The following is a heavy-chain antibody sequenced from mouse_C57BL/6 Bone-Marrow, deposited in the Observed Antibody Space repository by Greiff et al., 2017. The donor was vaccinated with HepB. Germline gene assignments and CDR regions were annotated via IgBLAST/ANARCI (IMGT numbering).Heavy chain of an antibody. V-gene: IGHV1-69*01. CDR1: GYTFTSYW. Sequence: VQLQQPGAELVRPGSSVKLSCKASGYTFTSYWMHWVKQRPGQGLEWIGEIDPSDSYTNYNQKFKGKSTLTVDKSSSTAYMQLSSLTSEDSAVYYCVYNYTRGLEYFDVWGTGTTVTVSS. CDR3: VYNYTRGLEYFDV. J-gene: IGHJ1*03. D-gene: IGHD1-1*01. CDR2: IDPSDSYT.